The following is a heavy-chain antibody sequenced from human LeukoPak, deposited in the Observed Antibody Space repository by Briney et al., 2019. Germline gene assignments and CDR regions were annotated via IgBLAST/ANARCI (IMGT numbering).Heavy chain of an antibody. J-gene: IGHJ4*02. CDR2: IYHNGAT. V-gene: IGHV4-4*02. CDR3: ARNGGNSDYDY. D-gene: IGHD4-23*01. Sequence: KASETLSLTCAVSGGSISSSSSICWTWVRQPPGEGLEWIGEIYHNGATNYNLSLKSRVTLLLEKSKNQFSLRLNSVTAADTAVYYCARNGGNSDYDYWGQGTLVTVSA. CDR1: GGSISSSSSIC.